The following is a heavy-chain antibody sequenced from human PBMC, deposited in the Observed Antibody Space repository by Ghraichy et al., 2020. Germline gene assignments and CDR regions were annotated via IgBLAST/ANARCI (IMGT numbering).Heavy chain of an antibody. J-gene: IGHJ6*02. CDR3: ARVKWRGDPFPCYGLDI. V-gene: IGHV4-34*01. CDR1: NGSFNGYY. D-gene: IGHD3-16*01. CDR2: IDHSGDT. Sequence: SETLSLTCAVYNGSFNGYYWSWIRQPPGKGLEWIGEIDHSGDTYYNPSLRSRVTLSADTSKSQFSLKVTSLTAADTAVYYCARVKWRGDPFPCYGLDIWGQGTAVTVSS.